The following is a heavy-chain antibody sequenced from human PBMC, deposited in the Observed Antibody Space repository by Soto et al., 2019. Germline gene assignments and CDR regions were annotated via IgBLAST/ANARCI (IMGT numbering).Heavy chain of an antibody. CDR2: INPDGRST. D-gene: IGHD3-16*01. Sequence: EVQLVESGGGLVQPGGSLRLSCAASGFTFRSYWMHWVRQAPGKGLVWVSRINPDGRSTSYADSVKGRFTISRDNAKNTLYLQMNSLRAEDTAVYYCTRDSYDGTYYYGMAVWGQGTTVTVSS. V-gene: IGHV3-74*01. J-gene: IGHJ6*02. CDR3: TRDSYDGTYYYGMAV. CDR1: GFTFRSYW.